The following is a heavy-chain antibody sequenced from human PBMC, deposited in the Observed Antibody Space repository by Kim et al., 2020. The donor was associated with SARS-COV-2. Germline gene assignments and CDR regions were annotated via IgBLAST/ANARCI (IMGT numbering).Heavy chain of an antibody. CDR1: GYTFTSYA. CDR3: ARGSKTSSITMVRGVKNWYFDL. CDR2: INAGNGNT. V-gene: IGHV1-3*01. Sequence: ASVKVSCKASGYTFTSYAMHWVRQAPGQRLEWMGWINAGNGNTKYSQKFQGRVTITRDTSASTAYMELSSLRSEDTAVYYCARGSKTSSITMVRGVKNWYFDLWGRGTLVTVSS. D-gene: IGHD3-10*01. J-gene: IGHJ2*01.